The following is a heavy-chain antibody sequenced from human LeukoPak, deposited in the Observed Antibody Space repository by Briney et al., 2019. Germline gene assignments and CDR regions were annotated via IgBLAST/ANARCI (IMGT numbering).Heavy chain of an antibody. CDR3: ARDLRGAFDI. CDR2: VRGSGET. J-gene: IGHJ3*02. D-gene: IGHD3-10*01. Sequence: GGSLRLSCTASGFTFSNYAMSWVRQAPGKGLEWVANVRGSGETYYTESVKGRFTISRDNSKNTVYLQMNSLRAEDTALFYCARDLRGAFDIWGQGTMVTVSS. V-gene: IGHV3-23*01. CDR1: GFTFSNYA.